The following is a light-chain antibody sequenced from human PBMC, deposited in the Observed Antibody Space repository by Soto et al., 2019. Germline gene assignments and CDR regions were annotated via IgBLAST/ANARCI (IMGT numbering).Light chain of an antibody. CDR2: DYN. V-gene: IGLV1-40*01. CDR3: NSYVAGSKV. CDR1: SSNIGANYA. J-gene: IGLJ1*01. Sequence: SVLTQPPSVSGAPGHRVTISCAGSSSNIGANYAVHWYQQLPGTAPKLLIYDYNKRPSGVPDRFSGSKSGTSASLAITGLQAEDEADYYCNSYVAGSKVFGTGTKVTV.